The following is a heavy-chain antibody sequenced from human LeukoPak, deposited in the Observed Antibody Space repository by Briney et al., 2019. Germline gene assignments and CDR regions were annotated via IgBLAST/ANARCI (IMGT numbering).Heavy chain of an antibody. D-gene: IGHD6-19*01. CDR3: TTDAARSTVAGTRDY. V-gene: IGHV3-15*01. J-gene: IGHJ4*02. CDR1: GFTFSNAW. CDR2: IKSKTDGGTT. Sequence: GGSLRLSCAASGFTFSNAWMSWVRQAPGKGLEWVGRIKSKTDGGTTDYAAPVKGRFTISRDDSKSTLYLQMNSPKTEDTAVYYCTTDAARSTVAGTRDYWGQGTLVTVSS.